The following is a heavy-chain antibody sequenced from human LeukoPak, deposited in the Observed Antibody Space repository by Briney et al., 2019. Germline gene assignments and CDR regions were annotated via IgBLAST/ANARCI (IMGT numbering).Heavy chain of an antibody. Sequence: QPGGSLRLSCAASGFTFSSYAMSWVRQAPGKGLEWVSAISGSGGSTYYADSVKGRFTISRDNAKNSLYLQMNSLRAEDTAVYYCARGPISYYGSGSYYPTPLYYYYMDVWGKGTTVTVSS. J-gene: IGHJ6*03. V-gene: IGHV3-23*01. CDR3: ARGPISYYGSGSYYPTPLYYYYMDV. CDR2: ISGSGGST. D-gene: IGHD3-10*01. CDR1: GFTFSSYA.